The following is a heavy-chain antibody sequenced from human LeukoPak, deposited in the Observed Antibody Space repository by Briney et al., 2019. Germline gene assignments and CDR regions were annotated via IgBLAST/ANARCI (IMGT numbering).Heavy chain of an antibody. V-gene: IGHV7-4-1*02. J-gene: IGHJ5*02. CDR1: GYTFTNYG. CDR2: INTNTGNP. Sequence: ASVKVSCKASGYTFTNYGMNWVRQAPGQGLEWMGWINTNTGNPTYAQGFTGRFVFSLDTSVSTAYLQISSLKAEDTGVYYCARLPTNYYDSSGSENWFDPWGQGTLVTVSS. CDR3: ARLPTNYYDSSGSENWFDP. D-gene: IGHD3-22*01.